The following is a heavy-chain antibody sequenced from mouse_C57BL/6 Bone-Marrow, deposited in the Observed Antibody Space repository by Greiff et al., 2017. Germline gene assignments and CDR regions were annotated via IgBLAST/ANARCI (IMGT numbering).Heavy chain of an antibody. J-gene: IGHJ1*03. D-gene: IGHD1-3*01. V-gene: IGHV2-3*01. Sequence: QVQLKQSGPGLVAPSQSLSITCTVSGFSITSYGVSWVRQPPGTGLAWLGVLWGDGSTNYHSALISRLSISKDNSKRQVFLKLNSRQTDDTATYYCAKITTLDVWGTGTTVTVSS. CDR1: GFSITSYG. CDR3: AKITTLDV. CDR2: LWGDGST.